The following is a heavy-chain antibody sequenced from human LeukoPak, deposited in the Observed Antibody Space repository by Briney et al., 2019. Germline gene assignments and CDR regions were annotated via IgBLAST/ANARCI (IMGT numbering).Heavy chain of an antibody. J-gene: IGHJ4*02. CDR3: ARAVNDYACSSGY. V-gene: IGHV3-21*01. CDR2: ISDTSTYI. D-gene: IGHD3-16*01. CDR1: GFTFSNYN. Sequence: GGSLRLSCAAFGFTFSNYNMNWVRQTPRKGLEWVSSISDTSTYIYYADSVKGRFTISRDNAKNSLYLQMNSLRAEDTAVYYCARAVNDYACSSGYWGQGTLVTVSS.